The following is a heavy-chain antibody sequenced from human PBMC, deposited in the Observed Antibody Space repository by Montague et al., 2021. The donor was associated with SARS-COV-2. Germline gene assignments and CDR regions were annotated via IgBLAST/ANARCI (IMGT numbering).Heavy chain of an antibody. CDR2: IFYSGTT. CDR3: ARHVTFGGVVVALDY. CDR1: GASISSSENS. V-gene: IGHV4-39*01. J-gene: IGHJ4*02. D-gene: IGHD3-16*02. Sequence: ETLSLTCTVSGASISSSENSWGWIRQSPGKELEWFGSIFYSGTTYFNPSLRSRIAISVDTSKNQFSLKVTSVTAADTAVYYCARHVTFGGVVVALDYWGQGHLVSGSS.